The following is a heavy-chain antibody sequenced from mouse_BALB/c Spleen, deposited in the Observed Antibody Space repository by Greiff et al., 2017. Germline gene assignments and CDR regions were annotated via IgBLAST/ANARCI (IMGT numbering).Heavy chain of an antibody. CDR1: GFTFSSFG. J-gene: IGHJ4*01. Sequence: EVQLVESGGGLVQPGGSRKLSCAASGFTFSSFGMHWVRQAPEKGLEWVAYISSGSSTIYYADTVKGRFTISRDNPKNTLFLQMTSLRSEDTAMYYCARWGYGSSMDYWGQGTSVTVSS. D-gene: IGHD1-1*01. V-gene: IGHV5-17*02. CDR2: ISSGSSTI. CDR3: ARWGYGSSMDY.